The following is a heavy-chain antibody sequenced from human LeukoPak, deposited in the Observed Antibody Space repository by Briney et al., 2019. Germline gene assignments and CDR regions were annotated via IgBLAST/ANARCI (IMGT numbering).Heavy chain of an antibody. CDR1: GFTFGSYW. J-gene: IGHJ4*02. CDR2: IRYDGSNK. V-gene: IGHV3-30*02. CDR3: VKDNPLDY. Sequence: GGSLRLSCAASGFTFGSYWMSWVRQAPGKGLEWVAFIRYDGSNKYYADSVKGRFTISRDNSKNTLYLQMNSLRAEDTAVYYCVKDNPLDYWGRGTLVIVSS.